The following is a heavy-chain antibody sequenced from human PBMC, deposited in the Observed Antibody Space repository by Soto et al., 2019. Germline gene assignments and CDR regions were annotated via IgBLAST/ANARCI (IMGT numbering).Heavy chain of an antibody. V-gene: IGHV5-51*01. Sequence: GEALKISCEASGYTFSDNWIAWVRQMTGKGLEWMGMIFPADSDAKYRPSLQGQVTFSVDKSINTAYLQWSNLKASDTAIYYCATVRGIYFDFSTAYFQAWGQGTPVTVSS. J-gene: IGHJ5*02. D-gene: IGHD3-9*01. CDR2: IFPADSDA. CDR1: GYTFSDNW. CDR3: ATVRGIYFDFSTAYFQA.